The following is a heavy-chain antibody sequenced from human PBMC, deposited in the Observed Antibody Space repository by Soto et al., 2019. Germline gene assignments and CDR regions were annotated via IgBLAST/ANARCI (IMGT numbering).Heavy chain of an antibody. CDR1: GFTFSSYS. J-gene: IGHJ6*02. CDR2: ISSGSSYI. CDR3: ARSSGGSEKLWNYYGMDV. D-gene: IGHD2-21*01. V-gene: IGHV3-21*06. Sequence: EVQLVESGGGLVKPGGSLRLSCAASGFTFSSYSMNWVRQAPGKGLEWVSSISSGSSYIYYADSVKGRFTSSRDNAKNSLYLRMNSLRAEDTAVYFWARSSGGSEKLWNYYGMDVWGQGTTVTVSS.